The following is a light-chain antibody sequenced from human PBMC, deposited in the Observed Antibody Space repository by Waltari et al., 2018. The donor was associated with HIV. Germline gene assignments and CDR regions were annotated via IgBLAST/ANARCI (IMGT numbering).Light chain of an antibody. Sequence: EIVLTQSPATLSLSPGERATLSCSASQSVSNYLAWYQQKPGQPPRLLIYGASSRATGIPARFSGSGSGTDFTLTISSLEPGDCGVYYCQQRSNWPITFGQGTRLEIE. CDR3: QQRSNWPIT. CDR1: QSVSNY. CDR2: GAS. J-gene: IGKJ5*01. V-gene: IGKV3-11*01.